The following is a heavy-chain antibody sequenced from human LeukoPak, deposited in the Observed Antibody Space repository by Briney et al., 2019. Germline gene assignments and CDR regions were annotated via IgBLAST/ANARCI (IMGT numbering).Heavy chain of an antibody. CDR1: GGSISSYY. Sequence: SETLSLTCTVSGGSISSYYWSWIRQPPGKGLEWIGYIYYSGSTNYNPSLKSRVTISVDTSKNQFSLKLSSVTAADTAVYCCARCSGGSCSHWGQGTLVTVSS. D-gene: IGHD2-15*01. J-gene: IGHJ4*02. V-gene: IGHV4-59*01. CDR3: ARCSGGSCSH. CDR2: IYYSGST.